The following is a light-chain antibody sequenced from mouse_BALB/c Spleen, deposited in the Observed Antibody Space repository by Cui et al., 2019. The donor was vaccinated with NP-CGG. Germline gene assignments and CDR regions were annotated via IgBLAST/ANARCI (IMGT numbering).Light chain of an antibody. J-gene: IGLJ1*01. Sequence: QALVTQESALTPSPGETVTLTCRSSTGAVTTSNYANWVQEKPDHLFTGLIGGTNNRAPGVPARFSGSLIGDKAALTITGAQTEDEAIYFCVLWYSNHWVFGGGTKLTVL. CDR3: VLWYSNHWV. CDR1: TGAVTTSNY. CDR2: GTN. V-gene: IGLV1*01.